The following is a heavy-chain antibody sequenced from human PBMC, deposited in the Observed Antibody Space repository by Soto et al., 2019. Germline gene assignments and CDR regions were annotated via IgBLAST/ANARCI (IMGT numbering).Heavy chain of an antibody. CDR1: GGTFSSYA. D-gene: IGHD3-9*01. J-gene: IGHJ6*02. CDR3: ARRTDILRGANYGMEV. CDR2: IIPIFGTA. V-gene: IGHV1-69*01. Sequence: QVQLVQSGAEVKKPGSSVKVSCKASGGTFSSYAISWVRQAPGQGLEWMGGIIPIFGTANYAQKFQGRVTITADESTSTAYMELSSLRSEDTAVYSCARRTDILRGANYGMEVWGQGTTVTVSS.